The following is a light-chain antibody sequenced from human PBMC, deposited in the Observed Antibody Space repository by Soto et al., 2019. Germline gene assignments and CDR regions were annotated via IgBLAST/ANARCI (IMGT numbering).Light chain of an antibody. CDR3: QQRSYWSWT. CDR2: DAS. V-gene: IGKV3D-11*02. CDR1: RSVRSS. J-gene: IGKJ1*01. Sequence: EIVLTQSPATLSLSPGERATLSCRASRSVRSSLAWYQQKPGQAPRLLIYDASKRATGIPARFSGSGAGTDCTLTISSLEPEDFAVYYCQQRSYWSWTFGKGTKVVIK.